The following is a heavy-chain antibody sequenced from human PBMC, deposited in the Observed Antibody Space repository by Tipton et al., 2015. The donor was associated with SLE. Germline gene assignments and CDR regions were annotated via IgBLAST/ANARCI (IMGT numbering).Heavy chain of an antibody. Sequence: SLRLSCAASGFTFSSYGMHWVRQAPGKGLEWVAVIWYDGSNKYYADSVKGRFTISRDNSKNSLYLQMNSLRAEDTAVYYCASDSYGPDAFDIWGQGTMVTVSS. J-gene: IGHJ3*02. D-gene: IGHD5-18*01. CDR2: IWYDGSNK. CDR3: ASDSYGPDAFDI. V-gene: IGHV3-33*01. CDR1: GFTFSSYG.